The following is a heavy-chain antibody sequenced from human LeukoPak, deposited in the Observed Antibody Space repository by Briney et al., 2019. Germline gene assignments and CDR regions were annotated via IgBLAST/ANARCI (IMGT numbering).Heavy chain of an antibody. CDR1: GFTFSSYS. Sequence: GSLRLSCAASGFTFSSYSMNWVRQAPGKGLEWVSSISSSSSYIYYADSVKGRFTISRDNAKNSLYLQMNSLRAEDTAVYYCARAGSSWSIGDYWGQGTLVTVSS. CDR3: ARAGSSWSIGDY. J-gene: IGHJ4*02. CDR2: ISSSSSYI. D-gene: IGHD6-13*01. V-gene: IGHV3-21*01.